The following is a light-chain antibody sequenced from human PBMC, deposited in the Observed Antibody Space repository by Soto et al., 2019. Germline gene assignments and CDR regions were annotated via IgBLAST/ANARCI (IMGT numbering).Light chain of an antibody. Sequence: DIQMTQSPSTLSASVGDRVTITCRASQSISSWLAWYQQKPGKAPNLLIYKASTLQSGVPSRFSGSGSGTEFTLTISSLQPDDFATYYCQQYNTYSRTFVQGTKVEIK. CDR2: KAS. V-gene: IGKV1-5*03. J-gene: IGKJ1*01. CDR3: QQYNTYSRT. CDR1: QSISSW.